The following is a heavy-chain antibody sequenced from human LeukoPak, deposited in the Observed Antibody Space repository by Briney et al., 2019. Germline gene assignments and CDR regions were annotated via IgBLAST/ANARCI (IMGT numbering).Heavy chain of an antibody. CDR3: ATSFLVVPAAVVY. CDR1: GFTFRTYI. D-gene: IGHD2-2*01. Sequence: GGSLRLSCAASGFTFRTYIMNWVRQAPGKGLEWVSSISSSSRYMHYADSVKGRFTISRDNAKNSLYLQMNSLRAEDTAFYYCATSFLVVPAAVVYWGQGTLVTVSS. V-gene: IGHV3-21*06. CDR2: ISSSSRYM. J-gene: IGHJ4*02.